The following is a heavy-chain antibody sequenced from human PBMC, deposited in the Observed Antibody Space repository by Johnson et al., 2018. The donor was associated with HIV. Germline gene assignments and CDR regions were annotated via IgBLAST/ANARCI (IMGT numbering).Heavy chain of an antibody. V-gene: IGHV3-33*08. J-gene: IGHJ3*02. CDR1: GFTFSSYG. Sequence: QVQLVESGGGVVQPGRSLRLSCAASGFTFSSYGMHWVRQAPGKGLEWVAVIWYDGGNKNYADSVKGRFTISRDNSKNTLYLQINSLRAEDTAVYYCATSTASDAFDIWGQGTMFTVSS. CDR3: ATSTASDAFDI. CDR2: IWYDGGNK. D-gene: IGHD1-1*01.